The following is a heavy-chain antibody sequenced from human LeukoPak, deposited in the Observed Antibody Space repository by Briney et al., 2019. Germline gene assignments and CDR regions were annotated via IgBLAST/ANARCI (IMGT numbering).Heavy chain of an antibody. CDR3: ASTPADTAMALLFDY. D-gene: IGHD5-18*01. V-gene: IGHV1-18*01. J-gene: IGHJ4*02. CDR2: ISAYNGNT. CDR1: GYTFTIYG. Sequence: ASVNVSCKASGYTFTIYGISWVRQAPGQGLEWMGWISAYNGNTNYAQKLQGRVTMTTDTSTSTAYMELRSLRSDDTAVYYCASTPADTAMALLFDYWGQGTLVTVSS.